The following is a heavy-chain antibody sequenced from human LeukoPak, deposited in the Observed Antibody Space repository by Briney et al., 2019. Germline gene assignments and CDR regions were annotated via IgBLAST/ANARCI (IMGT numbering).Heavy chain of an antibody. Sequence: NPSETLSLTCTVSGGSISSYYWSWIRQPPGKGLEWIGYIFDSGTTNYNPSLKSRVTISVDTSKSQFSLRLSSLTAADTAVYYCARHRSGSSWFAPWGQGTLVTVSS. CDR2: IFDSGTT. CDR1: GGSISSYY. CDR3: ARHRSGSSWFAP. V-gene: IGHV4-59*08. D-gene: IGHD6-19*01. J-gene: IGHJ5*02.